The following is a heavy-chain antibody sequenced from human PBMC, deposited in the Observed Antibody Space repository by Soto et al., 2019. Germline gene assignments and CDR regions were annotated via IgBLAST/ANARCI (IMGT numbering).Heavy chain of an antibody. CDR3: ARRPHLADNVELDY. J-gene: IGHJ4*02. Sequence: QVQLVQSGAEVKKPGASVTGSCKASGYNFTNYGINRVRQARGQGLQWMGWSSAYSGHTNYAQKLQDRVAMTTDTSTSTAYMELRSLRSDDTAVYYCARRPHLADNVELDYWGQGTLVTVSS. D-gene: IGHD6-19*01. V-gene: IGHV1-18*01. CDR1: GYNFTNYG. CDR2: SSAYSGHT.